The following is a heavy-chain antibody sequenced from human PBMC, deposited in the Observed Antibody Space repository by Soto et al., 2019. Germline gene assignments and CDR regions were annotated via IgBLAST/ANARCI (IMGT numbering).Heavy chain of an antibody. D-gene: IGHD1-1*01. J-gene: IGHJ4*02. CDR1: GGTFSSYA. CDR2: IIPIFGTA. CDR3: ARLNWNDEIRGEYYFDY. V-gene: IGHV1-69*13. Sequence: RASVKVSCKASGGTFSSYAISWVRQAPGQGLEWMGGIIPIFGTANYAQKFQGRVTITADESTSTAYMELSSLRSEDTAVYYCARLNWNDEIRGEYYFDYWGQGTLVTVSS.